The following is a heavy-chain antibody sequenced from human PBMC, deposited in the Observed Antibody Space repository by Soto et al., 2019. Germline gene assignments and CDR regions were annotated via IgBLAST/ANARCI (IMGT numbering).Heavy chain of an antibody. V-gene: IGHV3-23*01. CDR1: GFTFSSYA. J-gene: IGHJ5*02. CDR3: AKSRVLVVPAATAPQWFDP. CDR2: IGGSVGST. Sequence: GGSLRLSCAASGFTFSSYAMSWVRQAPGNGLEWVSAIGGSVGSTYYADSVKGRFTISRYNSKHTLYLQMNSLRAGDTAVYYYAKSRVLVVPAATAPQWFDPSGQGTLVTVSS. D-gene: IGHD2-2*01.